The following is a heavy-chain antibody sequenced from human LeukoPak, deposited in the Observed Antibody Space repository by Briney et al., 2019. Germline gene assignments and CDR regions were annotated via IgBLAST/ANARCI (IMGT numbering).Heavy chain of an antibody. V-gene: IGHV1-69*13. CDR1: GGTFSSYA. Sequence: SVKVSCKASGGTFSSYAISWVRQAPGQGLEWMGGIIPIFGTANYAQKFQGRVTITADESTSTAYMELSSLRSDDTAVYYCASASSLSSGWYRGPGPWFDPWGQGTLVTVSS. CDR3: ASASSLSSGWYRGPGPWFDP. J-gene: IGHJ5*02. CDR2: IIPIFGTA. D-gene: IGHD6-19*01.